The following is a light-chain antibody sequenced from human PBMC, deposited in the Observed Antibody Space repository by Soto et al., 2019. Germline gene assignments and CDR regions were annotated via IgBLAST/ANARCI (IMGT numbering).Light chain of an antibody. J-gene: IGKJ1*01. Sequence: VGDRVTITCRASQGISNYLAWYQQKPGKVPKLLIYAASTLQSGVPSRFSGSGSGTDFTLTISSLQPEDVATYYCQKYNSAPHTFGQGTKVDIK. V-gene: IGKV1-27*01. CDR2: AAS. CDR1: QGISNY. CDR3: QKYNSAPHT.